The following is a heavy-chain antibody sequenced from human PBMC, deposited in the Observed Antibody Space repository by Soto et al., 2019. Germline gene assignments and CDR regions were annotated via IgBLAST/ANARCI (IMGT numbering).Heavy chain of an antibody. J-gene: IGHJ5*02. CDR3: ARGYCSSTSCYGENWFDP. CDR2: IIPIFGTA. V-gene: IGHV1-69*13. Sequence: AASVKVSCKASGGTFSSYAISWVRQAPGQGLEWMGGIIPIFGTANYAQKFQGRVTITADESTSTAYMERSSLRSEDTAVYYCARGYCSSTSCYGENWFDPWGQGTLVTVSS. D-gene: IGHD2-2*01. CDR1: GGTFSSYA.